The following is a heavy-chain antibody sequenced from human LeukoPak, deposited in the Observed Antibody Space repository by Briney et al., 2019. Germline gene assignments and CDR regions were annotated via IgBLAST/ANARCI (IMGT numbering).Heavy chain of an antibody. CDR3: GMELTVAGLASTFDY. Sequence: KTSETLSLTCTASGCSISSYYWSWIRQPAGKGLEWIGRIYTSGSTNYNPSLKSRLSISVDKSKNQFSLQLSSVTAADTAVVYCGMELTVAGLASTFDYWGQGTLVTVSS. CDR2: IYTSGST. CDR1: GCSISSYY. D-gene: IGHD6-19*01. J-gene: IGHJ4*02. V-gene: IGHV4-4*07.